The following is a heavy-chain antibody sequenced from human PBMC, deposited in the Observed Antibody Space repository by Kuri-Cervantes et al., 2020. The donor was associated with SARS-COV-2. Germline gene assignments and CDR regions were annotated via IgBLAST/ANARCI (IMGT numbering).Heavy chain of an antibody. D-gene: IGHD3-22*01. J-gene: IGHJ4*02. Sequence: SETLSLTCTVSGGSISSSSYYWGWIRQPPGKGLEWIGEINHSGSTNYNPSLKSRVTISVDTSKNQFSLKLSSVTAADTAVYYCAGGYYYDSSGPVLRYYFDYWGQGTLVTVSS. CDR3: AGGYYYDSSGPVLRYYFDY. CDR2: INHSGST. V-gene: IGHV4-39*07. CDR1: GGSISSSSYY.